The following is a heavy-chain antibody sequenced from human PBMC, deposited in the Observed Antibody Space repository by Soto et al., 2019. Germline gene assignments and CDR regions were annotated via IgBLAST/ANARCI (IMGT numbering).Heavy chain of an antibody. V-gene: IGHV3-48*02. CDR3: ARSGDSYDSSGYYY. J-gene: IGHJ4*02. CDR1: GFTFSNYS. CDR2: ISSSSSTI. Sequence: EVQLVESGGGLVQPGGSLRLSCAASGFTFSNYSMNWVRQAPGKGLEWVSYISSSSSTIYYADSVKGRFTISRDNAKNSLYLQMNSLRDEDTAVYYCARSGDSYDSSGYYYWGQGTLVTVSS. D-gene: IGHD3-22*01.